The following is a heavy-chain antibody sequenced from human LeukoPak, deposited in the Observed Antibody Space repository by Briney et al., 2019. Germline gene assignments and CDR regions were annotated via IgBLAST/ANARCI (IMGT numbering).Heavy chain of an antibody. D-gene: IGHD3-9*01. CDR1: GYTFTSYA. V-gene: IGHV1-3*03. J-gene: IGHJ4*02. CDR2: INAGNGNT. CDR3: ARGGKKYYDILTGYHGPLDY. Sequence: ASVKVSCKASGYTFTSYAMHWVRQAPGQRLEWMGWINAGNGNTKYSQEFQGRVTITRDTSASTAYMELSSLRSEDMAVYYCARGGKKYYDILTGYHGPLDYWGQGTLVTVSS.